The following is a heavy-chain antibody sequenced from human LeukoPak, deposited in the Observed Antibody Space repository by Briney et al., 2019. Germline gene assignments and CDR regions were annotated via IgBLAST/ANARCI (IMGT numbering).Heavy chain of an antibody. CDR2: ISGSGGST. CDR3: AKDLRFWSGYYIAGDYYYYGMDV. CDR1: GFTFSPVW. D-gene: IGHD3-3*01. V-gene: IGHV3-23*01. J-gene: IGHJ6*02. Sequence: GGSLRLSCAASGFTFSPVWMHWVRQAPGKGLEWVSAISGSGGSTYYADSVKGRFTISRDNSKNTLYLQMNSLRAEDTAVYYCAKDLRFWSGYYIAGDYYYYGMDVWGQGTTVTVSS.